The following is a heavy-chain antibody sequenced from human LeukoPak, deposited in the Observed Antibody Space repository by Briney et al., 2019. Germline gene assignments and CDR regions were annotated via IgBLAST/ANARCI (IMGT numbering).Heavy chain of an antibody. CDR2: IYSGGRT. CDR3: ARIRDTALVIDY. V-gene: IGHV3-53*01. CDR1: GFTVSGNY. Sequence: GGSLRLSCAASGFTVSGNYMSWVRQAPGKGLEWVSVIYSGGRTHYADSVKGRFTISRDNSNNTLYLQVNSLRAEDTAVYYCARIRDTALVIDYWGQGTLVTVSS. J-gene: IGHJ4*02. D-gene: IGHD5-18*01.